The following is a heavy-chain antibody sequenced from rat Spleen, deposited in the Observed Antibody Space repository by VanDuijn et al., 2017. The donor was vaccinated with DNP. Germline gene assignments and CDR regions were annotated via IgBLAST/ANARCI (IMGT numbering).Heavy chain of an antibody. J-gene: IGHJ3*01. V-gene: IGHV5-31*01. CDR2: ITTNGGST. CDR3: ASYYGGYEDWFAH. CDR1: GFNFNDYW. D-gene: IGHD1-11*01. Sequence: EVKLVESGGGLVQPGRSLKLSCAASGFNFNDYWMGWVRQAPGKGLEWVASITTNGGSTYYPDSVKGRFTISRDNVKNTLYLQMNSLRSEDTATYYCASYYGGYEDWFAHWGQGTLVTVSS.